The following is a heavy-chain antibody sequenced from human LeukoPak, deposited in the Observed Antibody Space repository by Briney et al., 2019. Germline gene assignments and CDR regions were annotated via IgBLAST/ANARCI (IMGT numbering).Heavy chain of an antibody. V-gene: IGHV4-34*01. D-gene: IGHD3-16*01. CDR1: GGSFSGYY. CDR2: INHSGST. CDR3: ATPREEVRGLDY. J-gene: IGHJ4*02. Sequence: SETLSLTCAVYGGSFSGYYWSWIRQPPGKGLEWIGEINHSGSTNYNPSLKSRVTISVDTSKNQFSLRLSSVTAADTAVYYRATPREEVRGLDYWGQGTLVTVSS.